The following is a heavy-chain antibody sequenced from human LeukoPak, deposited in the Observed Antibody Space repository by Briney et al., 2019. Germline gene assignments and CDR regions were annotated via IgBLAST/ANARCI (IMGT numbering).Heavy chain of an antibody. Sequence: SETLSLTCTVSGGSISSYYWGWLRQPPGKGLEWLGSIYHSGSTYYNPSLKSRVTISVDTSKNQFSLKLSSVTAADTAVYYCARGQSVVGYYDILTGYQAIGLALDYWGQGTLVTVSS. CDR2: IYHSGST. CDR3: ARGQSVVGYYDILTGYQAIGLALDY. CDR1: GGSISSYY. V-gene: IGHV4-38-2*02. D-gene: IGHD3-9*01. J-gene: IGHJ4*02.